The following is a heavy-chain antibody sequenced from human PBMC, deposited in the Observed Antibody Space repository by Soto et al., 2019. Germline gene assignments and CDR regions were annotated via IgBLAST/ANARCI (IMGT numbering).Heavy chain of an antibody. CDR1: GDSISNYY. J-gene: IGHJ6*02. D-gene: IGHD1-1*01. CDR3: ARHLDPYFYGMDV. Sequence: SETLSLTCTVSGDSISNYYWGWIRQPPGKGLEWIGYMYYSGKTNYNPSLKSRVSTSVDTSKNRFSLKLNSVTAADTAVYDWARHLDPYFYGMDVWGQGTTVTV. CDR2: MYYSGKT. V-gene: IGHV4-59*01.